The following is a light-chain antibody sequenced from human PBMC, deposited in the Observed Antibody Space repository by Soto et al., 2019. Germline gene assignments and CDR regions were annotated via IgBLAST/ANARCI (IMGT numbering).Light chain of an antibody. V-gene: IGKV1-5*01. Sequence: IQMTHSPSTLSASVGDRVTITCRATQSISSWLAWYQQKPGKAPKLLIYDASSLESGVPSRFSGSGSGTEFTLTISSLQPDDFATYYCQQYSSYPYTFGQGTRLEIK. CDR2: DAS. CDR1: QSISSW. CDR3: QQYSSYPYT. J-gene: IGKJ5*01.